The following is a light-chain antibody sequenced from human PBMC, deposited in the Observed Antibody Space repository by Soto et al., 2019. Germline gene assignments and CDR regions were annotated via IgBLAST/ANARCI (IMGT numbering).Light chain of an antibody. CDR2: GAS. J-gene: IGKJ2*01. Sequence: EIVLTQSPATLSLSPGERATLSCRASQSVNNYLAWYQQKPGQAPRLLIYGASSRATGIPDRFSGTGSGTDFTLTISRLEPEDFAVYYCQQYGGSPYTFGQGTKLEIK. CDR3: QQYGGSPYT. CDR1: QSVNNY. V-gene: IGKV3-20*01.